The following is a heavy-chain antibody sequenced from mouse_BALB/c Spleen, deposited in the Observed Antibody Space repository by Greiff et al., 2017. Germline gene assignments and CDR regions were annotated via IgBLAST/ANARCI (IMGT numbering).Heavy chain of an antibody. Sequence: VQLQQSGAELVKPGASVKLSCTASGFNIKDSYLHWVKQRPEQGLEWIGRFDPANGNTKYDPKFQGKSTITADTSSNTAYLQLSSLTSEDTAVYYCAHEEEAFADWGQGKLVTGYA. J-gene: IGHJ3*01. CDR3: AHEEEAFAD. D-gene: IGHD3-2*02. CDR1: GFNIKDSY. V-gene: IGHV14-3*02. CDR2: FDPANGNT.